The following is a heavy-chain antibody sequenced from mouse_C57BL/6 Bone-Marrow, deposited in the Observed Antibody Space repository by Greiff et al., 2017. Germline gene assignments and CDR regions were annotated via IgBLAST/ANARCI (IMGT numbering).Heavy chain of an antibody. V-gene: IGHV1-59*01. D-gene: IGHD1-1*01. CDR1: GYTFTSYW. J-gene: IGHJ3*01. CDR2: IDPSDSYT. Sequence: QVQLQQPGAELVRPGTSVKLSCKASGYTFTSYWMHWVKQRPGQGLEWIGVIDPSDSYTNYNQKFKGKATLTVDTSSSTAYMQLSSLTSEDSAVDYCARPHYCYGSGGAYWGQGTLVTVSA. CDR3: ARPHYCYGSGGAY.